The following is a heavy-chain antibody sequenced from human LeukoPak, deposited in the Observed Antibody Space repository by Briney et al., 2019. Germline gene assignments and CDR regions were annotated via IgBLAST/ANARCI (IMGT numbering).Heavy chain of an antibody. V-gene: IGHV3-23*01. CDR3: ARDGGPRDAFDI. J-gene: IGHJ3*02. D-gene: IGHD3-16*01. CDR2: ISGSGGST. CDR1: GFTFSSYA. Sequence: GGSLRLSCAAAGFTFSSYAMSWVRQAPGKGLDWVSAISGSGGSTFYADSVKGRFTISRDNSKNTLYLQMNSLRAGDTAVYYCARDGGPRDAFDIWGQGTMVTVSS.